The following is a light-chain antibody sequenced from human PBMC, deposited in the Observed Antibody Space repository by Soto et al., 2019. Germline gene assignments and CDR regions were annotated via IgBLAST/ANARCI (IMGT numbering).Light chain of an antibody. CDR3: QQYGSSPET. CDR1: QSVSSSY. Sequence: EIVLTQSPGTLSLSPGERATLSCRASQSVSSSYLAWYQQKPGLAPRLLIYGASSRATGIPDRFSGSGSGTDFTLTISRLEPEDFAVYYCQQYGSSPETFGGGTKVEIK. J-gene: IGKJ4*01. CDR2: GAS. V-gene: IGKV3-20*01.